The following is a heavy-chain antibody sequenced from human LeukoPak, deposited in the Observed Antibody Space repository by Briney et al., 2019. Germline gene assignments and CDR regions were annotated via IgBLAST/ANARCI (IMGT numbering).Heavy chain of an antibody. V-gene: IGHV3-7*01. CDR1: GFTFSSYW. CDR3: ARWGCSSTSCFLYYYYGMDV. Sequence: SGGSLRLSCAASGFTFSSYWMSWVRQAPGKGLEWVANIKQDGSEKYYVDSVKGRFTISRDNAKNSLYLQMNSLRAEDTAVYYCARWGCSSTSCFLYYYYGMDVWGQGTTVTVSS. J-gene: IGHJ6*02. CDR2: IKQDGSEK. D-gene: IGHD2-2*01.